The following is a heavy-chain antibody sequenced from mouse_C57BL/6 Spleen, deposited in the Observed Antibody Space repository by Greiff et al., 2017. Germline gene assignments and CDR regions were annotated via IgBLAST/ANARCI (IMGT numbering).Heavy chain of an antibody. CDR2: INPSTGGT. CDR3: ARARTGSYAMDY. Sequence: VQLKQSGPELVKPGASVKISCTASGYSFTGYYMNWVKQSPEKSLEWIGEINPSTGGTTYNQKFKAKATLTVDKSSSTAYMQLKSLTSEDSAVYYCARARTGSYAMDYWGQGTSVTVSS. V-gene: IGHV1-42*01. D-gene: IGHD4-1*01. J-gene: IGHJ4*01. CDR1: GYSFTGYY.